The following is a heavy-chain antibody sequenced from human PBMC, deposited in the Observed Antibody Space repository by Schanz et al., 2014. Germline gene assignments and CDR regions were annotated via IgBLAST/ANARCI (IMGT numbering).Heavy chain of an antibody. V-gene: IGHV3-23*04. CDR2: ISASGGTT. J-gene: IGHJ4*02. CDR1: GFTFSDYG. D-gene: IGHD3-16*01. Sequence: EVQLVESGGGLVQPGGSLRLSCTASGFTFSDYGMNWLRQAPGKGLEWVSAISASGGTTYYADSVKGRFTISRDNAKNSLYLQMNSLRAEDTAVYYCARVKGGFDYWGQGTLVTVSS. CDR3: ARVKGGFDY.